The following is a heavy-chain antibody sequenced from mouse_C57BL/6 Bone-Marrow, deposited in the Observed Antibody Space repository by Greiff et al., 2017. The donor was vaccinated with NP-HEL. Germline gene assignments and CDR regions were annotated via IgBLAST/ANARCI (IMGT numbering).Heavy chain of an antibody. CDR2: ISSGSSTI. J-gene: IGHJ3*01. CDR1: GFTFSDYG. D-gene: IGHD2-3*01. CDR3: ASYDGPWFAY. V-gene: IGHV5-17*01. Sequence: EVKLMESGGGLVKPGGSLKLSCAASGFTFSDYGMHWVRQAPEKGLEWVAYISSGSSTIYYADTVKGRFTISRDNAKNTLFLQMTSLRAEDTAMYYCASYDGPWFAYWGQGTLVTVSA.